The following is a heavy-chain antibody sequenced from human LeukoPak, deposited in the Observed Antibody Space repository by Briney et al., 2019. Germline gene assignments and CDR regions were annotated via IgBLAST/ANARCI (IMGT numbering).Heavy chain of an antibody. Sequence: GGSXRLSCAASGFIFSHYTMTWVRQAPGKGLEWVSSINGSGDATKYGDSVMGRFTISRDNFKNTVSLQMNYVRAEDTAVYYCVKSDCGSDGCKLLSYWGQGTLVIASS. CDR1: GFIFSHYT. CDR2: INGSGDAT. J-gene: IGHJ4*02. D-gene: IGHD3-10*02. V-gene: IGHV3-23*01. CDR3: VKSDCGSDGCKLLSY.